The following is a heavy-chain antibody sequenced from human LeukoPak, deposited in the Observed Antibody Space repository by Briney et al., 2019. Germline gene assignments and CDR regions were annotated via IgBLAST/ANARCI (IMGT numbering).Heavy chain of an antibody. CDR3: AGFKRSGEDWFGP. CDR1: GDSISSSSYY. D-gene: IGHD1-26*01. CDR2: MYYSGST. J-gene: IGHJ5*02. Sequence: SETLSLTCTVSGDSISSSSYYWAWIRQPPGKGLEWIGSMYYSGSTYYNPSLKSRVTISVDTSKNQFSLKLSSVTAADTAVYFCAGFKRSGEDWFGPWGQGTLVTVSS. V-gene: IGHV4-39*01.